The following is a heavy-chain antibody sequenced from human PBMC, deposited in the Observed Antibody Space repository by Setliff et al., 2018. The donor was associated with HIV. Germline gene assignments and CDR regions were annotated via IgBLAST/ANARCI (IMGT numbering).Heavy chain of an antibody. V-gene: IGHV1-46*01. D-gene: IGHD1-26*01. CDR3: ARGGQYSGSYLPRDYYMDV. Sequence: GASVKVSCKASGYTFTSYIHWVRQAPGQGLECMGMINPSGGGTSYAQKFQGRVTMTRDTSTSTVHMELSSLRSEDTAVYYCARGGQYSGSYLPRDYYMDVWGKGTTVTVSS. CDR2: INPSGGGT. J-gene: IGHJ6*03. CDR1: GYTFTSY.